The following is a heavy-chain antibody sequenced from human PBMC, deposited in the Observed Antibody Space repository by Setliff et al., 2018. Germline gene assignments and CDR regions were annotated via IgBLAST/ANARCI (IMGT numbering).Heavy chain of an antibody. J-gene: IGHJ4*02. Sequence: ASVKVSCKASGGTFSSKAISWVRQAPGQGLEWMGWISPYYGSTDYAQKFQGRVTMTTDTSTSTAYMELTRLTTDDTALYYCVRGQGPRTVVAIPFDHWGQGTLVTVSS. D-gene: IGHD3-22*01. V-gene: IGHV1-18*01. CDR2: ISPYYGST. CDR1: GGTFSSKA. CDR3: VRGQGPRTVVAIPFDH.